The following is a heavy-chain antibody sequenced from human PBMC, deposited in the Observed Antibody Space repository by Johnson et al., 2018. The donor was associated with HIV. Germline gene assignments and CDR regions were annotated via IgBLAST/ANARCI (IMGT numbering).Heavy chain of an antibody. CDR1: GFTFSSYD. V-gene: IGHV3-13*01. CDR3: ARERGYFGNPAFDI. D-gene: IGHD4-23*01. CDR2: IGTAGDT. J-gene: IGHJ3*02. Sequence: VQLVESGGGLVQPGGSLRLSCAASGFTFSSYDMHWVRQATGKGLEWVSAIGTAGDTYYPGSVKGRFTISRENAKNSLYLQMNSLRAGDTAVYYCARERGYFGNPAFDIWGQGTMVTVSS.